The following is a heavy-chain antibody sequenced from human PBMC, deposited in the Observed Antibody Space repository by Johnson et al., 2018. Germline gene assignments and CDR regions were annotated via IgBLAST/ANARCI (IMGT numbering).Heavy chain of an antibody. Sequence: QVQLQESGPGLVKXSETLSLXCTVSGGSISNNYWSWIRQPPGKGLEWIGYIYYIGSTKYNPSLQSRVTISVDTYKNPFSLKPHSVTAADTAVYYCARADPYYYDTSGYYDAFDIWGQGTMVTVSS. J-gene: IGHJ3*02. D-gene: IGHD3-22*01. CDR2: IYYIGST. CDR3: ARADPYYYDTSGYYDAFDI. CDR1: GGSISNNY. V-gene: IGHV4-59*01.